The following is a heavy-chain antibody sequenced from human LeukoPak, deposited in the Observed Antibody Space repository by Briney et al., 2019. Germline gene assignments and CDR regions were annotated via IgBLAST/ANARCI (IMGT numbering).Heavy chain of an antibody. D-gene: IGHD3-3*01. J-gene: IGHJ6*03. V-gene: IGHV3-48*02. CDR1: GFTFGSYS. CDR3: ARASYYDFWSGYSSDYYYYMDV. CDR2: ISSISSTI. Sequence: GGSLRLSCAASGFTFGSYSMNWVGQAQGKGLEWVSYISSISSTIYYADSVKGRFTISRDNAKNSLYLQMNSLRDEDTAVYYCARASYYDFWSGYSSDYYYYMDVWGKGTTVTVSS.